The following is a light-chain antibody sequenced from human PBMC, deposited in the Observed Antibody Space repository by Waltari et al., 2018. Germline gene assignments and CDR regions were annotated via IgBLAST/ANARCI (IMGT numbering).Light chain of an antibody. CDR2: VNSDGSH. CDR3: QTGGHGTWV. CDR1: SGHSTNV. V-gene: IGLV4-69*01. Sequence: QLVLTQSPSASASLGASVKLTCTLSSGHSTNVIAWLQKRPAKGPRYLMKVNSDGSHNKGDGIRDRFSGSSSGAERDLTISSLQSEDEADYYCQTGGHGTWVFGGGTKLTV. J-gene: IGLJ3*02.